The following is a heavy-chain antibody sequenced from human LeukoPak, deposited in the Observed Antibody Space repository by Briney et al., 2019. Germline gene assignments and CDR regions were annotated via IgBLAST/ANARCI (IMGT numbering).Heavy chain of an antibody. V-gene: IGHV4-59*10. J-gene: IGHJ4*02. Sequence: SETLSLTCAVYGGSFSGYYWSWIRQPAGKGLEWIGRIYTSGSTNYNPSLKSRVTISVDTSKNQFSLKLSSVTAADTAVYYCARLITGTTGAFDYWGQGTLVTVSS. CDR2: IYTSGST. CDR1: GGSFSGYY. CDR3: ARLITGTTGAFDY. D-gene: IGHD1-20*01.